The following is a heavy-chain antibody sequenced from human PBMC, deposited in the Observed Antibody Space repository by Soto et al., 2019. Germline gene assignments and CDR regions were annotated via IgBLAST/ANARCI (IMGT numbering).Heavy chain of an antibody. CDR3: ARDEGDSGWFYFDY. D-gene: IGHD6-19*01. CDR1: GFTFSSYG. J-gene: IGHJ4*02. Sequence: PGGSLRLSCAASGFTFSSYGMHWVRQAPGKGLEWVAVMWYDGSNKYYADSVKGRFTISRDNSRTTLYLQMNSLRAEDTAAYYCARDEGDSGWFYFDYWGQGTLVTVSS. CDR2: MWYDGSNK. V-gene: IGHV3-33*01.